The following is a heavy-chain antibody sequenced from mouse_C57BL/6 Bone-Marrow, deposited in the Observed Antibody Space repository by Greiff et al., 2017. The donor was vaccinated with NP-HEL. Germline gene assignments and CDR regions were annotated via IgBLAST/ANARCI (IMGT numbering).Heavy chain of an antibody. CDR2: INPNNGGT. V-gene: IGHV1-26*01. J-gene: IGHJ2*01. CDR3: ARRHYGSSSYYFDY. Sequence: VQLQQSGPELVKPGASVKISCKASGYTFTDYYMNWVKQSHGKSLEWIGDINPNNGGTSYNQKFKGKATLTVDKSSSTAYMELRSLTSEDSAVYYCARRHYGSSSYYFDYWGQGTTLTVSS. D-gene: IGHD1-1*01. CDR1: GYTFTDYY.